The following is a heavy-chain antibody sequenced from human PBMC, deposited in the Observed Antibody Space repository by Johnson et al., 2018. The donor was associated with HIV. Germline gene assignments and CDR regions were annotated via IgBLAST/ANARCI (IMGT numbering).Heavy chain of an antibody. V-gene: IGHV3-33*01. J-gene: IGHJ3*02. Sequence: VQLVESGGGVVQPGRSLRLSCAASGFIFSTYGIHWVRQAPGKGLEWMAGMWYDGSNKDYADSVKGRFTISRDNSKNTLYLQMNSLRAEDTAVYYCAREGRGLWFGETDAFDMWGQGTMVTVSS. D-gene: IGHD3-10*01. CDR3: AREGRGLWFGETDAFDM. CDR2: MWYDGSNK. CDR1: GFIFSTYG.